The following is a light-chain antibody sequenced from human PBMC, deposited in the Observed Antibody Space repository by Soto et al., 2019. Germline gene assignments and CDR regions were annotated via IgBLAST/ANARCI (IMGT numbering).Light chain of an antibody. Sequence: QSALTQPASVSGSPGQSIPISCTGTSSDVGSYNLVSWYQQHPGKAPKLMIYEGSKRPSGVSNRFSGSKSGNTASLTISGLQAEDEADYYCCSYAGSSTRHNYVLGTGTKLTVL. CDR3: CSYAGSSTRHNYV. CDR1: SSDVGSYNL. CDR2: EGS. V-gene: IGLV2-23*01. J-gene: IGLJ1*01.